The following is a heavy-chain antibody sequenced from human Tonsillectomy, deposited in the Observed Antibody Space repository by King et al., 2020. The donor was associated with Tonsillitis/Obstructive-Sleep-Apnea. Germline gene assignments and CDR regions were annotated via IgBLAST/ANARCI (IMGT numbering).Heavy chain of an antibody. J-gene: IGHJ4*02. Sequence: QLVQSGGGLVQPGRSLRLSCAASGFTFHDYAMHWVRHAPGKGLEWVSIISWNSGSIGYADSVKGRFTISRDNAKNSLFLQMNSLRAEDTALYYCAKDIYDYTSGSLEYWGQGTLVTVSS. D-gene: IGHD3-10*01. CDR2: ISWNSGSI. CDR1: GFTFHDYA. V-gene: IGHV3-9*01. CDR3: AKDIYDYTSGSLEY.